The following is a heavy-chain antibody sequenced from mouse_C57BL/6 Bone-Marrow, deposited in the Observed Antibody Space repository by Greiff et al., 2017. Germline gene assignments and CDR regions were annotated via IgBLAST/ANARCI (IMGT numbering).Heavy chain of an antibody. CDR2: IYWDDDK. V-gene: IGHV8-12*01. Sequence: QVTLKESGPGILQSSQTLSLTCSFSGFSLSTSGMGVSWIRQPSGKGLEWLAHIYWDDDKRYNPSLKRRLTIAKDTSRNQVFLKITSVDTADTDTYYCARRERWLLSFAYWGQGTLVTVSA. D-gene: IGHD2-3*01. CDR3: ARRERWLLSFAY. J-gene: IGHJ3*01. CDR1: GFSLSTSGMG.